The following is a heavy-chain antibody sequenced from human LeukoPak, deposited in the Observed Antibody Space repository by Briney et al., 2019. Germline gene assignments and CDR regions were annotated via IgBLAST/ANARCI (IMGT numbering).Heavy chain of an antibody. Sequence: PSETLSLTCTVSGGSISSYYWSWIRQPAGKGLEWIGRIYTSGSTNYNPSLKSRVTISVDTSKNQFSLKLSSVTAADTAVYYCASLGGSGGGFYYYYYYMDVWGKGTTVTISS. CDR2: IYTSGST. CDR3: ASLGGSGGGFYYYYYYMDV. V-gene: IGHV4-4*07. D-gene: IGHD3-16*01. J-gene: IGHJ6*03. CDR1: GGSISSYY.